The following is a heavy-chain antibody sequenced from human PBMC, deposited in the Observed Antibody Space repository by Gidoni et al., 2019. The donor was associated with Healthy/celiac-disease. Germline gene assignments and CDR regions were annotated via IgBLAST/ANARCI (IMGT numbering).Heavy chain of an antibody. V-gene: IGHV1-2*02. J-gene: IGHJ4*02. D-gene: IGHD5-12*01. CDR2: INPNSGGT. Sequence: QVQLVQSGAEVKKPGASVNVSCKASGYTFTGYSMHWVRQAPGQGLEWMGWINPNSGGTNYAQKFQGRVTMTRDTSISTAYMELSRLRSDDTAVYYCARGGGDGYNFFGRDPSNFDYWGQGTLVTVSS. CDR3: ARGGGDGYNFFGRDPSNFDY. CDR1: GYTFTGYS.